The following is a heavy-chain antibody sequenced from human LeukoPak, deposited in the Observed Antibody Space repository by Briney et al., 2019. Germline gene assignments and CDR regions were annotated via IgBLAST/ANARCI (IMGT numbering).Heavy chain of an antibody. J-gene: IGHJ5*02. CDR1: GFTFSSYG. CDR2: ISSSSSYI. CDR3: ARDPVYGDYSAGWFDP. Sequence: GGSLRLSCAASGFTFSSYGMNWVRQAPGKGLEWVSSISSSSSYIYYADSVKGRFTISRDNAKNSLYLQMNSLRAEDTAVYYCARDPVYGDYSAGWFDPWGQGTLVTVSS. V-gene: IGHV3-21*01. D-gene: IGHD4-17*01.